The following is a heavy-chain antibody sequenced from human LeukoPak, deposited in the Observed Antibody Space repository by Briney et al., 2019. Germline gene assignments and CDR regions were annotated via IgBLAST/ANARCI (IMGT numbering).Heavy chain of an antibody. CDR1: GFTFSDFA. J-gene: IGHJ4*02. D-gene: IGHD6-13*01. V-gene: IGHV3-69-1*01. CDR3: ARIGAGSSRDY. Sequence: GGSLRLSCAASGFTFSDFAMTWVRQAPGKGLEWVSSIVGSSSTYYADSLKGRFTISRDNAKNSLYLQMNSLRAEDTAVYYCARIGAGSSRDYWGQGTLVTVSS. CDR2: IVGSSST.